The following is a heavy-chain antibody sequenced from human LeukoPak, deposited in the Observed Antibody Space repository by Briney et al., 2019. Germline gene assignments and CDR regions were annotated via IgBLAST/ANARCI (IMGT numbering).Heavy chain of an antibody. Sequence: GASVKVSCKASGYTFTSYYMHWVRQAPGQGLEWMGIINPSGGSTSYAQKFQGRVTMTRDTSTSTVYMELSSLRSEDTAVYYCARDPRSTDYYDSSAYYFDYWGQGTLVTVSS. J-gene: IGHJ4*02. CDR1: GYTFTSYY. D-gene: IGHD3-22*01. V-gene: IGHV1-46*01. CDR2: INPSGGST. CDR3: ARDPRSTDYYDSSAYYFDY.